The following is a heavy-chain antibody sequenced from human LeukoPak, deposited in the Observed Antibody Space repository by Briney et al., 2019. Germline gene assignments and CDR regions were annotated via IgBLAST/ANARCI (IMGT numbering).Heavy chain of an antibody. CDR2: ISWSSGSI. D-gene: IGHD3-10*01. CDR3: AKDKGSDGSGSFDY. J-gene: IGHJ4*02. V-gene: IGHV3-9*01. Sequence: GGSLRLSCAASGFTFDDYAMHWVRQAPGKGLEWVSGISWSSGSIGYADSVKGRFTISRDNAKNSLYLQMNSLRAEDTALYYCAKDKGSDGSGSFDYWGQGTLVTASS. CDR1: GFTFDDYA.